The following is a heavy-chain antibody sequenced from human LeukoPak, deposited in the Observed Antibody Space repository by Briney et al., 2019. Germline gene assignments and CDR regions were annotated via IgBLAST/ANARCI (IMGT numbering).Heavy chain of an antibody. CDR1: GGSFDHYY. CDR3: AMPGFCSVTTCSNWFES. D-gene: IGHD2-15*01. Sequence: SETLSLTRAVYGGSFDHYYWSWIRQPPGRGLEWIGEINHRGGTTYNPSLKSRVTMSVDTSKNQFSLRLRAVTTADTAVYYCAMPGFCSVTTCSNWFESWGQGTLVTVSS. CDR2: INHRGGT. V-gene: IGHV4-34*01. J-gene: IGHJ5*01.